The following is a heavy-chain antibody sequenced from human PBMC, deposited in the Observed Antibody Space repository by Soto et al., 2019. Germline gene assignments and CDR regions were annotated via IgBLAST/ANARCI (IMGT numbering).Heavy chain of an antibody. CDR1: GGSFSGYY. Sequence: AETLSLTCAVYGGSFSGYYWSWIRQPPGKGLEWIGEINHSGSTNYNPSLKRRVTISVDTSKNQFSLKLSSVTAADTAVYYCARGGILGYCSSTSCYRWFDPWGQGTLVTVSS. CDR3: ARGGILGYCSSTSCYRWFDP. D-gene: IGHD2-2*01. V-gene: IGHV4-34*01. J-gene: IGHJ5*02. CDR2: INHSGST.